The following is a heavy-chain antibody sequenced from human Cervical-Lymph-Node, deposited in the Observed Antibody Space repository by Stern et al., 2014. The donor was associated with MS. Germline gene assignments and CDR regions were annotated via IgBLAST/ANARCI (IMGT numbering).Heavy chain of an antibody. CDR1: SGSISSYY. CDR2: VYYSGST. Sequence: QVQLQESGPGLVKPSETLSLTCTVSSGSISSYYWSWIRQSPGKGLEWIGYVYYSGSTNYNPSLKSRVTISVDMFKNQFFLKLHSVTAADTAVYYCARGDALDIWGQGTMVTVSS. CDR3: ARGDALDI. J-gene: IGHJ3*02. V-gene: IGHV4-59*01.